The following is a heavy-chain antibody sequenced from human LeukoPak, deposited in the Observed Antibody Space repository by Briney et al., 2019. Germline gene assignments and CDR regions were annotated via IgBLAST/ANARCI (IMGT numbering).Heavy chain of an antibody. CDR2: IYSGGTT. CDR3: ARDTYTKPSYYVDSSGYFDY. J-gene: IGHJ4*02. Sequence: GGSLRLSCAASGLTVSSNYMSWVRQAPGKGLEWVSVIYSGGTTYYADSVKGRFTISRDNSKNTVYLQMNSLRAEDTAVYYCARDTYTKPSYYVDSSGYFDYWGQGTLVTVSS. CDR1: GLTVSSNY. V-gene: IGHV3-66*02. D-gene: IGHD3-22*01.